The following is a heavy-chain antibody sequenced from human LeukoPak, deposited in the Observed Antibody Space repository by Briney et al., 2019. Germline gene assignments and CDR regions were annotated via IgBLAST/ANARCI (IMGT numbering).Heavy chain of an antibody. CDR3: AKVEMTTSPGGIDY. D-gene: IGHD5-24*01. V-gene: IGHV3-30*02. CDR2: IRYDGSNK. Sequence: GGSLRLSCAASGFTFSTYGMHWVRQAPGKGLEWVTFIRYDGSNKYYADSVKGRFAISRDNSKHTLYLQMKSLGVEDTAMYYCAKVEMTTSPGGIDYWGEGTLVTVSS. J-gene: IGHJ4*02. CDR1: GFTFSTYG.